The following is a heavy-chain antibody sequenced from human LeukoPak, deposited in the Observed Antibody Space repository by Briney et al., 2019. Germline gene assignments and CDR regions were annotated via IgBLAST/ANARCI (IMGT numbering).Heavy chain of an antibody. CDR1: GFTFSSYP. D-gene: IGHD3-3*01. CDR3: AKFGYHPRALDYDFWSGFDY. J-gene: IGHJ4*02. CDR2: ISDSGGIT. V-gene: IGHV3-23*01. Sequence: PGGSLRLSCAASGFTFSSYPMTWVRQAPGKGPEWVSFISDSGGITYYADSVKGRFTISRDNSKNTLYLQMNSLRAEDTAVYYCAKFGYHPRALDYDFWSGFDYWGQGTLVTVSS.